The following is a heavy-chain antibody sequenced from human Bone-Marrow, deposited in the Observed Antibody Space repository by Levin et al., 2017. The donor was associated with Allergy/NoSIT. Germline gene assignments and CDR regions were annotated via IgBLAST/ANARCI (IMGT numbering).Heavy chain of an antibody. CDR1: GYTFTDFA. Sequence: ASVKVSCKASGYTFTDFAIYWVRQAPGQRLEWMGWINAGNGNTKYSQKFQGRVTITRDTSASTAYMELSSLRFEDTAVYYCTRGRWSAPRSDYYKDVWGKGTTVTVSS. D-gene: IGHD3-3*01. J-gene: IGHJ6*03. CDR2: INAGNGNT. V-gene: IGHV1-3*01. CDR3: TRGRWSAPRSDYYKDV.